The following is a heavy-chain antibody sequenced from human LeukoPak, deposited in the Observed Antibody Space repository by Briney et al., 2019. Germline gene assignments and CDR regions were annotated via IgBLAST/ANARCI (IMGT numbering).Heavy chain of an antibody. CDR3: ARVVYYDSSGYKGQLDY. D-gene: IGHD3-22*01. J-gene: IGHJ4*02. CDR2: ISSSGSTI. Sequence: GGSLRLSCAASGFTFSDYYMSWIRQAPGKGLEWVSYISSSGSTIYYADSVKGRFTISRDNAKNSLYLQMNSLRAEDTAVYYCARVVYYDSSGYKGQLDYWGQGTLVTVSS. CDR1: GFTFSDYY. V-gene: IGHV3-11*04.